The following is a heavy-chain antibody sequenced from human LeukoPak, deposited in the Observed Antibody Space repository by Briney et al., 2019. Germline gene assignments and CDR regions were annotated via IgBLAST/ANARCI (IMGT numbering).Heavy chain of an antibody. CDR3: ARLPGGIAARPGGNWFDP. CDR1: GGSISSSSYY. J-gene: IGHJ5*02. Sequence: SETLSLTCTVSGGSISSSSYYWGWIRQPPGKGLEWIGSIYYSGSTYYNPSLKSRVTISVDTSKNQFSLKLSSVTAADTAVYYCARLPGGIAARPGGNWFDPWGQGTLVTVSS. CDR2: IYYSGST. V-gene: IGHV4-39*07. D-gene: IGHD6-6*01.